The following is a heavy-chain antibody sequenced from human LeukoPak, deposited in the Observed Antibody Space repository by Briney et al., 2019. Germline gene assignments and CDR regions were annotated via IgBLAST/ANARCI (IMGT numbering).Heavy chain of an antibody. CDR3: ASPRMSSSWSIDY. CDR1: GFTFSGYG. D-gene: IGHD6-13*01. CDR2: IWYDGSNK. J-gene: IGHJ4*02. Sequence: GGSLRLSCAASGFTFSGYGMHWVRQAPGKGLEWVAIIWYDGSNKYYADSVKGRFTISRDNAKNSLYLQMNSLRAEDTAVYYCASPRMSSSWSIDYWGQGTLVTVSS. V-gene: IGHV3-33*03.